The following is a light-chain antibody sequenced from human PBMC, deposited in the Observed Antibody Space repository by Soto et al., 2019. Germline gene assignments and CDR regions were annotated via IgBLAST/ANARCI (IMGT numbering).Light chain of an antibody. Sequence: SVLTQPASLSGSPGQSITISFSGTSSDVGTYDHVAWFQQFPGKTPKLVIYNVSDRPSGVSYRFSGSKSGNTASLTISGLQADDEADYYCISYTVSRSYVFGTGTKVTVL. V-gene: IGLV2-14*01. J-gene: IGLJ1*01. CDR1: SSDVGTYDH. CDR3: ISYTVSRSYV. CDR2: NVS.